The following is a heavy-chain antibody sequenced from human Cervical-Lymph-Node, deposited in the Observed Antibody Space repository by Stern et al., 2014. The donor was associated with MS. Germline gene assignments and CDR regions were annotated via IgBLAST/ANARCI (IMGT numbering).Heavy chain of an antibody. CDR1: GYTFTSYG. D-gene: IGHD5-24*01. V-gene: IGHV1-18*01. Sequence: VQLMQSGAEVKKTGASVTVSCKASGYTFTSYGISWVRQAPGQGLDGVGWVSTYNVNSNYAQKLQGRVTMTTDTSTTTAYMELRSLTSDDTAVYYCARGDGYNNPFDIWGQGTMVTVSS. CDR2: VSTYNVNS. J-gene: IGHJ3*02. CDR3: ARGDGYNNPFDI.